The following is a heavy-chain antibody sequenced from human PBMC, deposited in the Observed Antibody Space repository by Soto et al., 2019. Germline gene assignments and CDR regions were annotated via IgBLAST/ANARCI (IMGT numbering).Heavy chain of an antibody. V-gene: IGHV3-23*01. CDR3: AKDGLDWGSYFDF. D-gene: IGHD3-9*01. CDR2: ITGSAHTT. Sequence: GGSLRLSCAASGFSFSDYTMNWVRQAPGAGPEWVSAITGSAHTTSYADSVKGRFTISRDKFNKIVYLLLNILRVDVSALFYCAKDGLDWGSYFDFWGQGTLVTGSS. J-gene: IGHJ4*02. CDR1: GFSFSDYT.